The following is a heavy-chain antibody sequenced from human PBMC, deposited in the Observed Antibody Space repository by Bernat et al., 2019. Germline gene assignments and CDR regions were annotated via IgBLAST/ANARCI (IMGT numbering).Heavy chain of an antibody. Sequence: EVQLLESGGGLEQPGGSLRLSCAASGSTFSSYAMTWVRQAPGKGLEWVSGISGSGGYTYYADSVKGRFTISRDNAKNTLYLQMNSLRAEDTAVYYCAKGHSGSYPDYWDQGTLVTVSS. J-gene: IGHJ4*02. CDR1: GSTFSSYA. V-gene: IGHV3-23*01. D-gene: IGHD1-26*01. CDR2: ISGSGGYT. CDR3: AKGHSGSYPDY.